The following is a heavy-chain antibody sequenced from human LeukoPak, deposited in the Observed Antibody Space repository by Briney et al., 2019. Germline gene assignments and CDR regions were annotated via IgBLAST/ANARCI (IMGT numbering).Heavy chain of an antibody. CDR1: GYSFPSYW. J-gene: IGHJ4*02. D-gene: IGHD6-13*01. CDR2: IYPGDSDT. CDR3: ARQSYVSGSNSWYFDY. V-gene: IGHV5-51*01. Sequence: GESLKISCKGSGYSFPSYWIGWVRQMPGKGLEWMEIIYPGDSDTRHSPSFQGQVTISADKSITTAYLQWSSLKASDTAMYYCARQSYVSGSNSWYFDYWGQGTLVTVSS.